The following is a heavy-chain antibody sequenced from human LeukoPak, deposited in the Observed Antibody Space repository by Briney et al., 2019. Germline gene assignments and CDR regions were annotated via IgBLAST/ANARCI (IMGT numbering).Heavy chain of an antibody. CDR3: ANIPYYDFWSGYYSTY. CDR1: GFTFSSYW. J-gene: IGHJ4*02. CDR2: ISGSGGST. D-gene: IGHD3-3*01. V-gene: IGHV3-23*01. Sequence: GGSLRLSCAASGFTFSSYWMHWVRQAPGKGLEWVSAISGSGGSTYYADSVKGRFTISRDNSKNTLYLQMNSLRAEDTAVYYCANIPYYDFWSGYYSTYWGQGTLVTVSS.